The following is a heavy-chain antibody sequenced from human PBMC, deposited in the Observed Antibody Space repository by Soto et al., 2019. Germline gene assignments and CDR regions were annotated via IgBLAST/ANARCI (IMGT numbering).Heavy chain of an antibody. CDR2: IHYADAT. J-gene: IGHJ5*02. Sequence: PGGSLRLSCAASGFIVSGDFMYWVRQAPGKGLEWVSMIHYADATYYTDSVRGRFIVSRDNSKNTLNLQMNSLRAEDTALYYCATRGPWGQGTLVTVSS. V-gene: IGHV3-53*01. CDR3: ATRGP. CDR1: GFIVSGDF.